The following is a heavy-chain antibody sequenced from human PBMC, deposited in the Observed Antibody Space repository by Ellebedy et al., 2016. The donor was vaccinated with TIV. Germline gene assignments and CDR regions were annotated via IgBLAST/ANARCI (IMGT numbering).Heavy chain of an antibody. V-gene: IGHV3-23*01. CDR3: AKGRGGGSDSSAPRYYFDS. Sequence: GESLKISCAASGFTFSNYAMSWVRQAPGKGLEWVSGFGISGDTTYYLDSVKGRFTISRDNSKNTLYLEMNSLRAEDTAVYYCAKGRGGGSDSSAPRYYFDSWGLGTLVTVSS. D-gene: IGHD6-19*01. J-gene: IGHJ4*02. CDR1: GFTFSNYA. CDR2: FGISGDTT.